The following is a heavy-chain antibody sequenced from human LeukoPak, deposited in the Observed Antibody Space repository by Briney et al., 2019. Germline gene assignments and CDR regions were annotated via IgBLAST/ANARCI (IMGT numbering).Heavy chain of an antibody. V-gene: IGHV4-59*08. J-gene: IGHJ5*02. CDR3: ARHGAVTALEWFDP. CDR2: IYYTGTT. Sequence: SETLSLTCTVSGDSISSFYWSWIRQSPGKGLEWIGYIYYTGTTNYNPSLKSRVIISVDTSKNQFPLKLSSVTAADTALYYCARHGAVTALEWFDPWGQGILVTVSS. CDR1: GDSISSFY. D-gene: IGHD2-21*02.